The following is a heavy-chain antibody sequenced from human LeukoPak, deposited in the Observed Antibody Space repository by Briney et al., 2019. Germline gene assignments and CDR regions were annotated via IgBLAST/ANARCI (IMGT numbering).Heavy chain of an antibody. CDR1: GFTFSSYA. V-gene: IGHV3-23*01. CDR3: AKTNCSSTSCLSTT. J-gene: IGHJ4*02. CDR2: ISGSGGST. D-gene: IGHD2-2*01. Sequence: PGGSLRLSCAASGFTFSSYAMSWVRQAPGKGLEWVSAISGSGGSTYYADSVKGRFTISRDNSKNTLYLQMNSLRAEDTAVYYCAKTNCSSTSCLSTTWGQGTLVTVSS.